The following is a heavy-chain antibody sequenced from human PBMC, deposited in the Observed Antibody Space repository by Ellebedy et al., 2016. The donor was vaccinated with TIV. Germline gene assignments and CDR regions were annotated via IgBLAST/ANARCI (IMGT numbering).Heavy chain of an antibody. V-gene: IGHV3-23*01. CDR1: GFTFSTYA. CDR2: ISGSGLST. Sequence: GESLKISCAASGFTFSTYAMSWVRQVPGKGLEWVSVISGSGLSTYYADYVKGRFTISRDNSKNTLFLQMISLRAEDTALYFCAKENRLWVPVTGTFDCWGQGTQVTVSS. J-gene: IGHJ4*02. CDR3: AKENRLWVPVTGTFDC. D-gene: IGHD6-19*01.